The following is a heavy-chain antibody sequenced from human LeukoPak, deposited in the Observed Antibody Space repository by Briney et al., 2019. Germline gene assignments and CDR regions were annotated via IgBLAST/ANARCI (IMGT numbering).Heavy chain of an antibody. J-gene: IGHJ4*02. CDR3: ARGHKVTNFDY. CDR1: GGSISTYY. V-gene: IGHV4-59*01. Sequence: SETLSLTGTVSGGSISTYYWTWIRQPPGKGLEWIGYIYYSGSTNYNPSLKSRVTISIDASKNQFSLKLNSVTAADTAVYYCARGHKVTNFDYWGQGTLVTVSS. CDR2: IYYSGST. D-gene: IGHD2-21*02.